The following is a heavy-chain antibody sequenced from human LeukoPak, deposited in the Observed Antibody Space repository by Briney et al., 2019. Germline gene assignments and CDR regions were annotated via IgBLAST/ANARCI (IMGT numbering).Heavy chain of an antibody. V-gene: IGHV3-23*01. CDR1: GFTFSRDS. Sequence: PGGSLRLSCAASGFTFSRDSMNWVRQAPGKGLEWVSAISGSGGSTYYADSVKGRFTISRDNSKNTLYLQMNSLRAEDTAVYYCAKSNLWQQLVYWYFDLWGRGTLVTVSS. CDR2: ISGSGGST. D-gene: IGHD6-13*01. CDR3: AKSNLWQQLVYWYFDL. J-gene: IGHJ2*01.